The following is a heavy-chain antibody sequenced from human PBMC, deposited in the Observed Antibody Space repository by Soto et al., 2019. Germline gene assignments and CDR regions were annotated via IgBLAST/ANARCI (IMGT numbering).Heavy chain of an antibody. CDR1: GYTFTSYG. CDR3: ARVLPIPYIVPSSQDAFDI. CDR2: ISAYNGNT. V-gene: IGHV1-18*01. D-gene: IGHD2-8*01. J-gene: IGHJ3*02. Sequence: QVQLVQSGAEVKKPGASVKVSCKASGYTFTSYGISWVRQAPGQGLEWMGWISAYNGNTNYAQKLQGRVTMTTDTSTSTAYMELRSLRSDDTAVYYCARVLPIPYIVPSSQDAFDIWGQGTMVTVSS.